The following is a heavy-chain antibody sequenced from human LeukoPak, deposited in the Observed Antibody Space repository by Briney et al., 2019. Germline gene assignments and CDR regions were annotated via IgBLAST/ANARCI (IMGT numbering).Heavy chain of an antibody. D-gene: IGHD2-2*02. V-gene: IGHV3-30*18. CDR2: IAYDGRNS. CDR1: GFTLSAYG. J-gene: IGHJ4*02. Sequence: SGGSLRLSCGASGFTLSAYGVHWIRQAPGKGLEWLAVIAYDGRNSYYADSVKGRFTISRDNSKNTVFLQMNSLRVEDTAVYHCVKNRIPTAITPDSWGQGTLVTVSS. CDR3: VKNRIPTAITPDS.